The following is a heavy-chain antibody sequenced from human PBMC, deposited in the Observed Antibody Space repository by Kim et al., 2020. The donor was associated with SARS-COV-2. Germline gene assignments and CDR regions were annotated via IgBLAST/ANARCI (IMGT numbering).Heavy chain of an antibody. J-gene: IGHJ5*02. V-gene: IGHV4-59*01. Sequence: SLKSRVTISVDTSKNQFSLKLSSLTAADTAVYYCVRDQIGYGSGSNWFDPWGQGTLVTVSS. D-gene: IGHD3-10*01. CDR3: VRDQIGYGSGSNWFDP.